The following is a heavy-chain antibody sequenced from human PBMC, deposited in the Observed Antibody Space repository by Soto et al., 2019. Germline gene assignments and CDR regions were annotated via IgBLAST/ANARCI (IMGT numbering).Heavy chain of an antibody. D-gene: IGHD3-10*01. CDR2: IYHSVST. J-gene: IGHJ4*02. CDR1: GGSISSSNW. Sequence: QVQLQESGPGLVKPSGTLSLTCAVSGGSISSSNWWSWVRQPPGKGLEWIGKIYHSVSTNYNPSLKSRVTIAVDKSKNQFSLKLSSVTAADTAVYYCARVYMVRGTIIRYFDYWGQGTLVTVSS. CDR3: ARVYMVRGTIIRYFDY. V-gene: IGHV4-4*02.